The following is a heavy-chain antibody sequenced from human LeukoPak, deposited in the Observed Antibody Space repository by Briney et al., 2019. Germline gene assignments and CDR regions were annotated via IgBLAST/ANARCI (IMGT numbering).Heavy chain of an antibody. D-gene: IGHD6-19*01. V-gene: IGHV4-39*01. CDR1: GGSISSSYYS. CDR2: IYYSGST. Sequence: PSETLSLTCNVSGGSISSSYYSWGWLRQPPGKGLEWIGSIYYSGSTHYNPSLKSRVTISVDTSKNQLSLKVSSVTAADTAVYYCARHRFSSGWFALLNYFDPWGQGTLVTVSS. CDR3: ARHRFSSGWFALLNYFDP. J-gene: IGHJ5*02.